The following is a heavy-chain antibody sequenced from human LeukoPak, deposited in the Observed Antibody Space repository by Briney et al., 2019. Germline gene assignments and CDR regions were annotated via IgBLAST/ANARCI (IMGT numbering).Heavy chain of an antibody. D-gene: IGHD6-13*01. CDR2: IYYSGST. J-gene: IGHJ4*02. V-gene: IGHV4-39*07. Sequence: SETLSLTCTVSGGSISSSSYYWGWIRQPPGKGLEWIGSIYYSGSTYYNPSLKSRVTISVDKSKNQFSLKLSSVTAADTAVYYCARDMTAAASGFDYWGQGTLVTASS. CDR1: GGSISSSSYY. CDR3: ARDMTAAASGFDY.